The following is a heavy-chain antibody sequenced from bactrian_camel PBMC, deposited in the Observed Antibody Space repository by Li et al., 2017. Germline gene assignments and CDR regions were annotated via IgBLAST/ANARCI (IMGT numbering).Heavy chain of an antibody. CDR1: GLTETHGC. CDR3: VAARYCKKVTDLDRYREV. D-gene: IGHD1*01. V-gene: IGHV3S40*01. Sequence: DVQLVESGGGSVQPGGSLRLSCVVSGLTETHGCIGWYRQAPGKEREGVGAIYSGGGTTYYSDSVKGRFAISRDDAGGALYLQMNNVEPEDSAMYYCVAARYCKKVTDLDRYREVSGPGTQVTVS. CDR2: IYSGGGTT. J-gene: IGHJ2*01.